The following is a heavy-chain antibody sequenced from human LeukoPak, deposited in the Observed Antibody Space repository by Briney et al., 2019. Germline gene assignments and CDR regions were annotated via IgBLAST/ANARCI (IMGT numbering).Heavy chain of an antibody. CDR1: GYTFTSHG. Sequence: GASVKVSCKASGYTFTSHGISWVRQAPGQGLEWMGWISAYNGNTNYAQKLQGRVTMTTDTSTSTAYMELRGLKSDDTAVYYCARDWGTSRKLRALDYWGQGTLVTVSS. J-gene: IGHJ4*02. CDR3: ARDWGTSRKLRALDY. CDR2: ISAYNGNT. V-gene: IGHV1-18*01. D-gene: IGHD3-16*01.